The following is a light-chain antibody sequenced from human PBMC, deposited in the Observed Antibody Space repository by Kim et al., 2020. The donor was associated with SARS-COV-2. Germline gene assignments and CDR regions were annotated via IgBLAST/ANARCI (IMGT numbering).Light chain of an antibody. J-gene: IGKJ1*01. V-gene: IGKV3-20*01. CDR1: QSVNSNY. Sequence: SPGERSTLSCRASQSVNSNYLAWYQQKPGQAPRLLIYGASNRASGTPDRFSGSGSGTDFTLTITGLEPEDFAVYYCQQYASSPRTFGQGTKVDIK. CDR2: GAS. CDR3: QQYASSPRT.